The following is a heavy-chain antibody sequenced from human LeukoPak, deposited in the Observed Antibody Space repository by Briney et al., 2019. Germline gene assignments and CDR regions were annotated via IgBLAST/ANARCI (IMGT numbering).Heavy chain of an antibody. CDR3: ATISYYIFGSGQAITYYMDV. J-gene: IGHJ6*03. CDR1: GFTFSSYS. V-gene: IGHV3-21*01. Sequence: GGSLRLSCAASGFTFSSYSMNWVRQAPGKGLEWVSSISSSSSYIYYADSVKGRFTISRDNAKNSLYLQMNSLRAEDTAVYYGATISYYIFGSGQAITYYMDVGGKGTTVTVPS. D-gene: IGHD3-3*01. CDR2: ISSSSSYI.